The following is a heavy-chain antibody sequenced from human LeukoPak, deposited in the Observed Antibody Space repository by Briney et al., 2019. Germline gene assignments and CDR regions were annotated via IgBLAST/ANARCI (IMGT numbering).Heavy chain of an antibody. V-gene: IGHV4-30-4*08. Sequence: SETLSLTCTVSGGSISSGDYCWSWIRQPPGKGLEWIGYIYYSGSTYYNPSLKSRLTISVDTSKNQFSLKLSSVTAADTAVYYCARVDIVVVPSAVTFDYWGQGTLVTVSS. CDR3: ARVDIVVVPSAVTFDY. CDR2: IYYSGST. D-gene: IGHD2-2*01. J-gene: IGHJ4*02. CDR1: GGSISSGDYC.